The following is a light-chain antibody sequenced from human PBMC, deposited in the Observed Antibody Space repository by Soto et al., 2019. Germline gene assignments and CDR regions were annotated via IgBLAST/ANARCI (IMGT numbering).Light chain of an antibody. V-gene: IGLV2-23*02. CDR2: DVT. CDR3: GLYAGYSTCG. Sequence: QSALTHPASVSGSPGQSITISCTGTSSDFGSYNLVSWYQQHPGKAPILMNYDVTKRPSGLCNRFSGSESVITAGLTISELQPEDVRDYYCGLYAGYSTCGFGTGTK. CDR1: SSDFGSYNL. J-gene: IGLJ1*01.